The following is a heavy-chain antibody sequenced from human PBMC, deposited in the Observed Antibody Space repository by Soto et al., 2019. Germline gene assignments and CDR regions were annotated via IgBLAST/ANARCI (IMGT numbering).Heavy chain of an antibody. V-gene: IGHV3-48*02. CDR2: ISRSSTGI. CDR1: GFTFSLYS. CDR3: ARAVTWGLDV. D-gene: IGHD3-10*01. J-gene: IGHJ6*02. Sequence: EVQLVESGGGLVQPGGSLRLSCAASGFTFSLYSMSWVRQAPGKGLEWVSYISRSSTGIHYADSVQGRFTISRDDATNSMHLQMNSLREGDTAVYYCARAVTWGLDVWGQGPTFSISS.